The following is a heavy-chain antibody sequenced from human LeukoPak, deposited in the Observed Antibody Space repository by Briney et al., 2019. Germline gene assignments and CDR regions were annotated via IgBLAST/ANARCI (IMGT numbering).Heavy chain of an antibody. CDR1: GGSFSGHY. Sequence: SETLFLTCAVYGGSFSGHYWTWIRQAPGKGLEWIGESTHTGSTNYNPSLKSRVTISVDTSKNQFSLKLTSVSAADTAVYHCAIGRTGAAALDFWGPGTLVTVSS. CDR3: AIGRTGAAALDF. V-gene: IGHV4-34*01. J-gene: IGHJ4*02. CDR2: STHTGST. D-gene: IGHD2-2*01.